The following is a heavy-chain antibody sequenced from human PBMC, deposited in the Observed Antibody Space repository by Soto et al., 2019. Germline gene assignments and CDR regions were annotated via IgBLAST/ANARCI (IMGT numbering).Heavy chain of an antibody. J-gene: IGHJ4*02. CDR3: WGWEEHFY. V-gene: IGHV3-48*03. D-gene: IGHD1-26*01. Sequence: EVQLVESGGGLVQPGGSLRLSCTTSGFTFRNYDMNWVRQAPGKGLEWVSFISSSGTTIYNADSVEGRFTTSRDNAKNSLYLQMNSLRVEDTALYYRWGWEEHFYCGQGTLVTVSS. CDR2: ISSSGTTI. CDR1: GFTFRNYD.